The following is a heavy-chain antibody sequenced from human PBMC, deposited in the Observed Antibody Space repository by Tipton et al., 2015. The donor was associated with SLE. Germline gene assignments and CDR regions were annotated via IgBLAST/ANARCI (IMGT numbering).Heavy chain of an antibody. V-gene: IGHV4-31*02. CDR1: GGSISSGGYY. CDR3: ASSHGYYFDY. Sequence: LRLSCTVSGGSISSGGYYWSWIRQHPEKGLEWIGYIYYSGSTYYNPSLKSRLSISVDTSKNQFSLKLSSVTAAGTAVYYCASSHGYYFDYWGQGTLVTVSS. J-gene: IGHJ4*02. CDR2: IYYSGST.